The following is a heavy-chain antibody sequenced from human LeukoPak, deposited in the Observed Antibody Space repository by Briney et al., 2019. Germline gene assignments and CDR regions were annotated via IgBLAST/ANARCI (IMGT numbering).Heavy chain of an antibody. CDR3: ARTRIQLWLSIAAAGYGMDV. J-gene: IGHJ6*02. V-gene: IGHV4-34*01. Sequence: SETLSLTCTVSGASISSYYWSWIRQPPGKGLEWIGEINHSGSTNYNPSLKSRVTTSVDTSKNQFSLKLSSVTAADTAVYYCARTRIQLWLSIAAAGYGMDVWGQGTTVTVSS. CDR1: GASISSYY. D-gene: IGHD6-13*01. CDR2: INHSGST.